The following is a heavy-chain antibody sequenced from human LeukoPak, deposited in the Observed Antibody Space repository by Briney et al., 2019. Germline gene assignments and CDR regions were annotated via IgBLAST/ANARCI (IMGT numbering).Heavy chain of an antibody. Sequence: ASVKVSCKASGYAFTSYDINWERQATGQGLEWMGWMNPNSGNTGYAQKFQGRVTMTRNTSISTAYMELSRLRSADTAVYYCARDGNYDFWSGYYYYYGMDVWGQGTTVTVSS. CDR2: MNPNSGNT. V-gene: IGHV1-8*01. CDR1: GYAFTSYD. CDR3: ARDGNYDFWSGYYYYYGMDV. D-gene: IGHD3-3*01. J-gene: IGHJ6*02.